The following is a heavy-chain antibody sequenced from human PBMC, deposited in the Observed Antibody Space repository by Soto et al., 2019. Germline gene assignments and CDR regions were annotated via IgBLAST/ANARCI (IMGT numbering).Heavy chain of an antibody. V-gene: IGHV3-21*01. J-gene: IGHJ4*02. D-gene: IGHD3-22*01. CDR2: ISSSSSYI. Sequence: PGGSLRLSCAASGFTFSSYSMNWVRQAPGKGLEWVSSISSSSSYIYYADSVKGRFTISRDNAKNSLYLQMNSLRAEDTAVYYCARGEGYYYDSSAYYSHFDYWGQGTLVTVSS. CDR1: GFTFSSYS. CDR3: ARGEGYYYDSSAYYSHFDY.